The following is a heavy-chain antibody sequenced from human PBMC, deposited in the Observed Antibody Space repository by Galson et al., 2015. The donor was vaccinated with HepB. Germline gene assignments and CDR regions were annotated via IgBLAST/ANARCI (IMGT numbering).Heavy chain of an antibody. CDR2: IYSGGST. CDR3: ARDAVGGTEVDY. J-gene: IGHJ4*02. Sequence: SLRLSCAASGLTVSSNYMSWVRQAPGKGLEWVSVIYSGGSTYYADSVKGRFTISRDNSKNTLYLQMNSLRAEDTAVYYCARDAVGGTEVDYWGQGTLVTVSS. D-gene: IGHD3-16*01. V-gene: IGHV3-53*01. CDR1: GLTVSSNY.